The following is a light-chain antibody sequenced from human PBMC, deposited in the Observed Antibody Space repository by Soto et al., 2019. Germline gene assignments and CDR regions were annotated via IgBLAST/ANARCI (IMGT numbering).Light chain of an antibody. J-gene: IGKJ1*01. CDR3: QQYYNWPSSWT. V-gene: IGKV3-15*01. CDR2: GAS. Sequence: EIVMTQSPATLSVSPGERATLSCRASQSVSSNLAWYQQKPGQAPRLLIYGASTRATGIPAKFSGSGSGTEFTLTISSLQSEVFAVYYCQQYYNWPSSWTFGQGTKVEIK. CDR1: QSVSSN.